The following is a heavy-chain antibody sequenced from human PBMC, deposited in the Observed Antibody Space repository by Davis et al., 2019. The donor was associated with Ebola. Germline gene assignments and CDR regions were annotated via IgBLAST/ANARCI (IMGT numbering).Heavy chain of an antibody. V-gene: IGHV1-8*01. CDR3: ARRVYSRSGFDS. CDR2: LNPNSGNT. CDR1: GYTFTSYD. J-gene: IGHJ4*02. Sequence: ASVKVSCKASGYTFTSYDINWVRQANGQGLEWMGWLNPNSGNTDSTHKFQGRLTMTKNISIGTAYMELSTLTSEDTAVYYCARRVYSRSGFDSWGQGTLVTVSS. D-gene: IGHD2-8*01.